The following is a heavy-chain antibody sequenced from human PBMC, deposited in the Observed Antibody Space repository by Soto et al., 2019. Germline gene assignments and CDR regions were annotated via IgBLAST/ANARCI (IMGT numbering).Heavy chain of an antibody. D-gene: IGHD2-21*02. CDR3: IQSRCGGDCLQSYASYYYYGMDV. V-gene: IGHV2-5*02. CDR1: AFSLSTGGVG. J-gene: IGHJ6*02. CDR2: IYWDDDK. Sequence: QITLKESGPTLVKPTQTLTLTCTFSAFSLSTGGVGVGWIRQPPGKALEWLALIYWDDDKRYSPSLRSRRTITKETAKSQVVLTLTNMDPVDTATYYCIQSRCGGDCLQSYASYYYYGMDVWGQGTTVTVSS.